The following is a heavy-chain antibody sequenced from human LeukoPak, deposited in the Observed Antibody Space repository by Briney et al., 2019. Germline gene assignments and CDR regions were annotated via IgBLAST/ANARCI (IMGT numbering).Heavy chain of an antibody. D-gene: IGHD7-27*01. Sequence: GSLRLSCAASGFTFNSYWMSWVRQAPGKGLEWVANINQGGSERYNVDSVKGRFTISRDNAKNSLYLQMNSLRAEDTAVYYCATPNWGSDYWGQGTLVTVSS. J-gene: IGHJ4*02. V-gene: IGHV3-7*01. CDR2: INQGGSER. CDR1: GFTFNSYW. CDR3: ATPNWGSDY.